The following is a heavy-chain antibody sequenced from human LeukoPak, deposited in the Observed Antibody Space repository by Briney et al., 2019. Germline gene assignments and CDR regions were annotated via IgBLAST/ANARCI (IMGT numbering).Heavy chain of an antibody. Sequence: GGSLRLSCAASGFTFSSYAMSWVRQAPGKGLEWVSAISGSGGSTYYADSVKGRFTISRDNSKNTLYLQMNSLRAEDTAVYYCAKSQRLARPFPLRFDPWGQGTLVTVSS. V-gene: IGHV3-23*01. J-gene: IGHJ5*02. CDR3: AKSQRLARPFPLRFDP. CDR1: GFTFSSYA. D-gene: IGHD6-6*01. CDR2: ISGSGGST.